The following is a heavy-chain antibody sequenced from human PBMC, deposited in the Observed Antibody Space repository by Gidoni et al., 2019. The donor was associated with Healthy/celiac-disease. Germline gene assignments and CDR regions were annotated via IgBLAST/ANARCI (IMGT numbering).Heavy chain of an antibody. CDR3: AIPSGGDVDTAMALDY. CDR1: GGTFSSYT. J-gene: IGHJ4*02. V-gene: IGHV1-69*02. Sequence: QVQLVQSGAEVKKPGSSVKFSCNASGGTFSSYTISWVRQAPGQGLEWMGMIIPILGIANYAQKFQGRVTITADKSTSTAYMELSSLRSEDTAVYYCAIPSGGDVDTAMALDYWGQGTLVTVSS. CDR2: IIPILGIA. D-gene: IGHD5-18*01.